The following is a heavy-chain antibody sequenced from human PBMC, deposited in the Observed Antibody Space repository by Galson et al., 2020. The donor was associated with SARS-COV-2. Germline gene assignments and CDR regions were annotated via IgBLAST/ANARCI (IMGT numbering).Heavy chain of an antibody. CDR3: ARDTYYYGSGTYYYYGMDV. D-gene: IGHD3-10*01. V-gene: IGHV5-51*01. Sequence: GESLKISCKGSGYSFTSYWIGWVRQMPGKGLEWMGIIYPGDSDTRYSTSFQGQVTISADKSISTAYLQWSSLKASDTAMYYCARDTYYYGSGTYYYYGMDVWGQGTTVTVSS. J-gene: IGHJ6*02. CDR1: GYSFTSYW. CDR2: IYPGDSDT.